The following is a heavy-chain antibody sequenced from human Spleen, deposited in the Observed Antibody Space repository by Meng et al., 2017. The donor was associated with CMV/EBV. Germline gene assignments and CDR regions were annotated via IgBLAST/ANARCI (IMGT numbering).Heavy chain of an antibody. J-gene: IGHJ4*02. V-gene: IGHV4-61*08. Sequence: GSLRLSCTVSGGSISSGDYYWSWIRQPPGKGLEWIGYIYYSGSTYYNPSLMSRGTMSVDTSKNQFSLRLSSVTAADTAVYYCARGSSWYFYWGQGTLVTVSS. CDR3: ARGSSWYFY. D-gene: IGHD6-13*01. CDR1: GGSISSGDYY. CDR2: IYYSGST.